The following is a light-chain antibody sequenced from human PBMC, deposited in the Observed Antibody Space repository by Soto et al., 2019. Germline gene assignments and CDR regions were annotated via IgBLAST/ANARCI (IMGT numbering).Light chain of an antibody. V-gene: IGKV1-39*01. CDR2: AAS. CDR1: QNIITY. Sequence: DIQMTQSPSSLSASVGGRVTITCRASQNIITYLNWYQQNPGKAPKLLIYAASNLQSGVPSRFSGTGSGTEFTLTSTRLRPEYFASYYWQQSRSPPLTFGGGTKLEMK. CDR3: QQSRSPPLT. J-gene: IGKJ4*01.